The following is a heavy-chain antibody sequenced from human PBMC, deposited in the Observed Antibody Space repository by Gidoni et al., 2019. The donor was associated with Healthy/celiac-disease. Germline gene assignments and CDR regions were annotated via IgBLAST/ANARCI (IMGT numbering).Heavy chain of an antibody. J-gene: IGHJ4*02. CDR1: GFTFSSYG. Sequence: QVQLVESGGGVVQPGRSLRLSCAASGFTFSSYGMHWVRQAPGKGLEWVAVIWYDGSNTYYADSVKGRFTISRDNSKNTLYLQMNSLRAEDTAVYYCARDTAAAGAFDYWGQGTLVTVSS. V-gene: IGHV3-33*01. CDR2: IWYDGSNT. D-gene: IGHD6-13*01. CDR3: ARDTAAAGAFDY.